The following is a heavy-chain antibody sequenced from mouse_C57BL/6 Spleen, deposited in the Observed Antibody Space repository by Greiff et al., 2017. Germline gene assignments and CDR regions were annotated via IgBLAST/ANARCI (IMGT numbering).Heavy chain of an antibody. J-gene: IGHJ3*01. D-gene: IGHD2-4*01. CDR2: INPSTGGT. V-gene: IGHV1-42*01. Sequence: VQLQQSGPELVKPGASVKISCKASGYSFTGYYMNWVKQSPEKSLEWIGEINPSTGGTTYNQKFKAKATLTVDTSSSTAYMQLKSLTSEDSAVYCGERKGLDYGTFAYWGQGTLVTVSA. CDR3: ERKGLDYGTFAY. CDR1: GYSFTGYY.